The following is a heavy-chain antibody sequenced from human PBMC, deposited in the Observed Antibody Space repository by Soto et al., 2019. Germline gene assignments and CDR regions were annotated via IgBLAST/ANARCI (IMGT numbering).Heavy chain of an antibody. CDR1: GGTFSSYA. V-gene: IGHV1-69*13. J-gene: IGHJ3*02. CDR3: ARVVGAPEGSAHAFDI. Sequence: SVKVSCKASGGTFSSYAISWVRQAPGQGLEWMGGIIPIFGTANYAQKFQGRVTITADESTSTAYMELSSLRSEDTAVYYCARVVGAPEGSAHAFDIWGQGTMVTVSS. D-gene: IGHD1-26*01. CDR2: IIPIFGTA.